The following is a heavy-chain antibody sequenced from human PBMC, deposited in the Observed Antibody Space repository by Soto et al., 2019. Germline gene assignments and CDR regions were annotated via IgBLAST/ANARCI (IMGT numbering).Heavy chain of an antibody. CDR1: GDSISNYY. Sequence: PSETLSLTCTVSGDSISNYYWSWIRQPPGKGLEWIGYIYDSGSTNYNPSLKSRVTISVDTSKNQFSLKLSSVTAADTAVYYCARDRTNWNDVPYAFDIWGQGTMVTVSS. CDR2: IYDSGST. J-gene: IGHJ3*02. CDR3: ARDRTNWNDVPYAFDI. D-gene: IGHD1-1*01. V-gene: IGHV4-59*01.